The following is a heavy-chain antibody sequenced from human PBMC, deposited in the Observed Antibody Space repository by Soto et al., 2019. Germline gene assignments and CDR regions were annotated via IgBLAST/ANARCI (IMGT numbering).Heavy chain of an antibody. Sequence: GHSVNISCKGCGCSFTSYWSGWVRQMPGKGLDWMGIIYPGDSNTRYSPSFQGQVTISADKSISTAYLQWSSLKASDTAMYYCARDGLAAAGLNYYYYGMDVWGQGTTVTVSS. V-gene: IGHV5-51*01. CDR1: GCSFTSYW. D-gene: IGHD6-13*01. J-gene: IGHJ6*02. CDR2: IYPGDSNT. CDR3: ARDGLAAAGLNYYYYGMDV.